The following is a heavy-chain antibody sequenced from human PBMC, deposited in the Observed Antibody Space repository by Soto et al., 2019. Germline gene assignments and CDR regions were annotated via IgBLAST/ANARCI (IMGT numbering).Heavy chain of an antibody. CDR1: GDSISSGNKY. Sequence: SETLSLTCTVSGDSISSGNKYWSWIRQPPGKGLEWIGYIFSSGTTYYNPSLKSRLTMSLDASQNQFSLKLNSLTDADTAVYFCARIPSPFDYYYAMDVWGQGTTVTVSS. D-gene: IGHD3-16*01. J-gene: IGHJ6*02. CDR2: IFSSGTT. CDR3: ARIPSPFDYYYAMDV. V-gene: IGHV4-30-4*01.